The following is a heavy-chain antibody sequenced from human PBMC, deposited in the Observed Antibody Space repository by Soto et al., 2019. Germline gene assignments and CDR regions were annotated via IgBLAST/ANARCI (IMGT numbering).Heavy chain of an antibody. Sequence: EVQLVESGGGLVQPGRSLRLSCAASGFTFDDYAMHWVRQAPGKGLEWVSGISWNSGSIGYADSVKGRFTISRDNAKNALYRKENSLRANDTALIYCAKDFGGSGCYYWGGGDYWGQGTLVTVSS. D-gene: IGHD3-10*01. V-gene: IGHV3-9*01. CDR1: GFTFDDYA. CDR3: AKDFGGSGCYYWGGGDY. CDR2: ISWNSGSI. J-gene: IGHJ4*02.